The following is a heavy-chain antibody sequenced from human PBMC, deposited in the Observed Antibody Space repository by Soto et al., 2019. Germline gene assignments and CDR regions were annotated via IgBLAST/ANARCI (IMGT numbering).Heavy chain of an antibody. CDR1: GFAVSSNY. D-gene: IGHD3-22*01. J-gene: IGHJ1*01. V-gene: IGHV3-53*01. CDR2: ICSGGGT. CDR3: ARFGVVMTTPEYFQH. Sequence: EVQLVESGGGLIQPGGSLRLSCAASGFAVSSNYMSWVRQAPGKGLEWVSVICSGGGTYYADSVKGRFTISRDNSKNTLYLQMNSLRAEDTAVYYCARFGVVMTTPEYFQHWGQGTLVTVSS.